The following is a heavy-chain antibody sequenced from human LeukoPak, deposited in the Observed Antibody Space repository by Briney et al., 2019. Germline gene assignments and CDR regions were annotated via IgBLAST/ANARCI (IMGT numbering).Heavy chain of an antibody. V-gene: IGHV3-53*01. CDR3: WGYDSSGTASSPIGY. CDR2: IYSGGST. CDR1: GFTVSSNY. D-gene: IGHD3-22*01. Sequence: GGSLRLSCAASGFTVSSNYMGWVRQASGKGLEWVSVIYSGGSTYYADSVKGRFTISRDNSKNTLYLQMNSLRAEDTAVYYCWGYDSSGTASSPIGYWGQGTLVTVSS. J-gene: IGHJ4*02.